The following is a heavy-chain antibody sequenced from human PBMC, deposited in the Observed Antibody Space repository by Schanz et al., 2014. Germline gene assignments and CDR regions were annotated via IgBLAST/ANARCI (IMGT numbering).Heavy chain of an antibody. J-gene: IGHJ4*02. CDR3: ARGRTFDY. CDR2: ITNKPNNYNT. V-gene: IGHV3-72*01. CDR1: GFTFSDHY. Sequence: EVQLVESGGGMVQPGGSLRLSCAASGFTFSDHYMDWVRQAPGKGLEWVGRITNKPNNYNTEYAASVKGRFTISRDDSRNSLYLQMSSLKTEDTAVYYCARGRTFDYWGQGTLVNVSS.